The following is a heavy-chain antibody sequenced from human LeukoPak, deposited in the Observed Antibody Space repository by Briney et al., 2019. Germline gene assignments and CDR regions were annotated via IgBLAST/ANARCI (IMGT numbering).Heavy chain of an antibody. J-gene: IGHJ5*02. D-gene: IGHD6-13*01. CDR2: INTNTGNP. Sequence: ASVKVSCKASGCTFTSYAMNWVRQAPGQGLEWMGWINTNTGNPTYAQGFTGRFVFSLDTSVSTAYLQISSLKAEDTAVYYCARRASSWGMDWFDPWGQGTLVTVSS. CDR1: GCTFTSYA. CDR3: ARRASSWGMDWFDP. V-gene: IGHV7-4-1*02.